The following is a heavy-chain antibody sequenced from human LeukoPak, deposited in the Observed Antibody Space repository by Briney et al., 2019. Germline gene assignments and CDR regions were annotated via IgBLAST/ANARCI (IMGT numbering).Heavy chain of an antibody. CDR2: INQDGGEI. CDR3: ARDLGYSSSPNY. V-gene: IGHV3-7*01. Sequence: GGSLRLSCAASGFTFSTSWMTWVRQAPGKRLEWVASINQDGGEIHYVDSVKGRFTISRDNAKNSLYLQMNSLRAEDTAVYYCARDLGYSSSPNYWGQGTRVTVSS. CDR1: GFTFSTSW. J-gene: IGHJ4*02. D-gene: IGHD6-13*01.